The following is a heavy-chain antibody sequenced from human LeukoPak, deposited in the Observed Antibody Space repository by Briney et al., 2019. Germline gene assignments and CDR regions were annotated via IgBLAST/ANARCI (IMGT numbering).Heavy chain of an antibody. J-gene: IGHJ4*02. Sequence: SQTLSLTCTVSGGSISSGNYYWSWIRQPAGKGLEYIGRIYNSGITNYNPSLKSRVTISVDTSKNQFSLKLSSVTAADTAVYYCARDLFDSSGWYYFDYWGQGTLVTVSS. CDR2: IYNSGIT. D-gene: IGHD6-19*01. CDR3: ARDLFDSSGWYYFDY. CDR1: GGSISSGNYY. V-gene: IGHV4-61*02.